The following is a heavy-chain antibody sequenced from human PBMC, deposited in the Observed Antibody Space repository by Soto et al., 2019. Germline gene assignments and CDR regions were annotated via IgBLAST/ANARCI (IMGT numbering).Heavy chain of an antibody. CDR1: GFTFSIYA. V-gene: IGHV3-23*01. CDR2: ISGSGGST. D-gene: IGHD2-2*02. J-gene: IGHJ6*02. CDR3: AKHLPGSRYRYYYGMDV. Sequence: PGGSLRLSCAASGFTFSIYAMSWVRHAPGKGLEWVSAISGSGGSTYYADSVKGRFTISRDNSKNTLYLQMNSLGAEDTAVYYCAKHLPGSRYRYYYGMDVWGQGTTVTVS.